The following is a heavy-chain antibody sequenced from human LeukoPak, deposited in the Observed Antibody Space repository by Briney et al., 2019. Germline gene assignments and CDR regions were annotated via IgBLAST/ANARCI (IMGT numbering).Heavy chain of an antibody. D-gene: IGHD5-18*01. Sequence: ASVKVSCKASGYTFTGYYMHWVRQAPGQGLEWMGWINPNSGGTNYAQKFQGRVTMTRDTSISTAYMELSRLRSDDTAVYYCARGRGYSYGLSYYYYGMDVWGQGTTVTVSS. CDR1: GYTFTGYY. J-gene: IGHJ6*02. CDR3: ARGRGYSYGLSYYYYGMDV. V-gene: IGHV1-2*02. CDR2: INPNSGGT.